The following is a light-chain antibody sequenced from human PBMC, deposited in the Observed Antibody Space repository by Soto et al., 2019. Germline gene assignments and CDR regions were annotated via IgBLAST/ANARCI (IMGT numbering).Light chain of an antibody. V-gene: IGLV2-14*01. J-gene: IGLJ2*01. CDR3: SSYTSSSTLEV. Sequence: QSALTQPASVSGSPGQSITISCTGTSSDVGGYNYVSWYQQHPGKAPKLMIYDVSNRPSGVSNRFSGSKSGNTASLTISGLQDEDEADDYCSSYTSSSTLEVFGGGTKLTVL. CDR2: DVS. CDR1: SSDVGGYNY.